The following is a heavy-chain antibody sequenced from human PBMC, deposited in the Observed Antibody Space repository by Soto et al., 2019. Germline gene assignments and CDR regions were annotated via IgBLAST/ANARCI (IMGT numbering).Heavy chain of an antibody. Sequence: ASVKVSCKASGYTFTGYYMHWVRQAPGQGLEWMGWINPNSGGTNYAQKFQGWVTMTRDTSISTAYMELSRLRSDDTAVYYCARAHHYYDSSGYSSSFDYWGQGXLVTVYS. J-gene: IGHJ4*02. CDR1: GYTFTGYY. D-gene: IGHD3-22*01. V-gene: IGHV1-2*04. CDR2: INPNSGGT. CDR3: ARAHHYYDSSGYSSSFDY.